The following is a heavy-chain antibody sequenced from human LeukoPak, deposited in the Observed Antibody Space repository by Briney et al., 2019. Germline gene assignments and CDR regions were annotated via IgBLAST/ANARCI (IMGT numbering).Heavy chain of an antibody. Sequence: GSSVKVSCKASGYTFTSYGISWVRQAPGQGLEWMGWISADNGNTNYAQKFQGRVTMTTDTFTSTAYMELRSLRSDDTAVYYCVSMITFGGVSYWGQGTLVTVSS. CDR3: VSMITFGGVSY. J-gene: IGHJ4*02. CDR1: GYTFTSYG. V-gene: IGHV1-18*01. D-gene: IGHD3-16*01. CDR2: ISADNGNT.